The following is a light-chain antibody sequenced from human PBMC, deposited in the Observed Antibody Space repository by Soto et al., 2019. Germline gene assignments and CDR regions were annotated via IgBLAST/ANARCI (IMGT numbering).Light chain of an antibody. Sequence: DIQMTHSPSTLSASVGDRVTITCRASQSIRTWLAWYQQKPGKAPKLLIYKASTLESGVPSRFSGSGSGTEFTLTISSLQPDDSATYYCQQYNTSPMTFGQGTRLEIK. CDR2: KAS. J-gene: IGKJ5*01. CDR3: QQYNTSPMT. V-gene: IGKV1-5*03. CDR1: QSIRTW.